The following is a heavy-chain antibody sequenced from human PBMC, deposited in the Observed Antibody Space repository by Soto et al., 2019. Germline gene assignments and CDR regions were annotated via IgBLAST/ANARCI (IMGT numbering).Heavy chain of an antibody. J-gene: IGHJ6*03. D-gene: IGHD6-6*01. Sequence: GGSLRLSCAASGFTLSSYSMNWVRQAPGKGLEWVSYISSSSSTIYYADSVKGRFTISRDNAKNSLYLQMNSLRAEDTAVYYCARDSSSSYYYYMDVWGKGTTVTVSS. CDR3: ARDSSSSYYYYMDV. V-gene: IGHV3-48*01. CDR2: ISSSSSTI. CDR1: GFTLSSYS.